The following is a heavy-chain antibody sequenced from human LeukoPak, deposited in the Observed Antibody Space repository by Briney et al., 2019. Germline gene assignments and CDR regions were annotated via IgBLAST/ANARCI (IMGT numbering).Heavy chain of an antibody. J-gene: IGHJ4*02. CDR2: INTNTGSP. Sequence: ASVKVSCKASGYTFTRNAVNWVRQAPGQGLEWMGWINTNTGSPTYAQGFTGRFVFSLDTAVSTTCLQISSLKAEDTAVYYCARQGPGNSFPYWGQGTLVTVSS. D-gene: IGHD4-23*01. V-gene: IGHV7-4-1*02. CDR1: GYTFTRNA. CDR3: ARQGPGNSFPY.